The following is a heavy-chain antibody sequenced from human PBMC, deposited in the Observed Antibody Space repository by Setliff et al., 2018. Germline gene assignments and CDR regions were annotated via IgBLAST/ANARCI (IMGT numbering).Heavy chain of an antibody. CDR1: GFTFSSYA. Sequence: LRLSCAASGFTFSSYAMSWVRQAPGKGLEWVSAISGSGGSTYSADSVMGRFTISRDNSKNTLYLQMNSLRAEDTAVYYCAKTRGPNWNFFYYMDVWGKGTTVTVSS. CDR2: ISGSGGST. D-gene: IGHD1-1*01. J-gene: IGHJ6*03. V-gene: IGHV3-23*01. CDR3: AKTRGPNWNFFYYMDV.